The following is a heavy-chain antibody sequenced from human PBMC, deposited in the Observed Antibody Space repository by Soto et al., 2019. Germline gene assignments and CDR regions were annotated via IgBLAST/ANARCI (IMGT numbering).Heavy chain of an antibody. Sequence: QVQLQESGPGLVKPSQTLSLTCTVSGGSISSGGYYWSWIRQHPGKGLEWIGYIYYSGSTSYNPSLKSRVTISVDTSKNQFSLDLTSVTAADAAVYFCARDPNPIFDTWGQGILVTVSS. J-gene: IGHJ5*02. CDR2: IYYSGST. V-gene: IGHV4-31*03. CDR3: ARDPNPIFDT. D-gene: IGHD3-3*01. CDR1: GGSISSGGYY.